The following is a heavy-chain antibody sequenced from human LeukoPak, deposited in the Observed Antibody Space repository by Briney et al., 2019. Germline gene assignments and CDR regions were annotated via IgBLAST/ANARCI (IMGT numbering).Heavy chain of an antibody. CDR1: GFTFSSYA. Sequence: PGRSLRLSCAASGFTFSSYAMHWVRQAPGKGLEWVAVISYDGSNKYYADSVKGRFTISRDNSKNTLYLQMNSLRAEDTGVYYCAREYYDSSGLPDYWGQGTLVTVSS. CDR3: AREYYDSSGLPDY. CDR2: ISYDGSNK. V-gene: IGHV3-30-3*01. J-gene: IGHJ4*02. D-gene: IGHD3-22*01.